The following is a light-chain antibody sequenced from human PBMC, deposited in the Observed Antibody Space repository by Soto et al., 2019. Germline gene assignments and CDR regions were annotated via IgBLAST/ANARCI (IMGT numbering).Light chain of an antibody. J-gene: IGLJ3*02. CDR1: SSDVGGYNY. V-gene: IGLV2-14*01. Sequence: QSVLTQPASVSGSPGQSITISCTGTSSDVGGYNYVSWYQHHPGKAPKVIIFEVSNRPSGISDRFSGSKSGNTASLTISGLQAEDEADYWCASYTNTNSWVFGGGTKLTVL. CDR2: EVS. CDR3: ASYTNTNSWV.